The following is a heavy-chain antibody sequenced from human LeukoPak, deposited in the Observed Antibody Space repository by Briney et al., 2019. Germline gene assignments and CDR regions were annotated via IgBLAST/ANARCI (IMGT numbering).Heavy chain of an antibody. J-gene: IGHJ4*02. CDR2: IWYDGSNK. Sequence: GGSLRLSCAASGFTFSNYGMHWVRQAPGKGLEWMAVIWYDGSNKYYADSVKGRFTISRDNSKNTLYLQVNSLRAEDTAVYYCAKDRTRSAYDFDYWGQGTLVTVSS. V-gene: IGHV3-30*02. CDR1: GFTFSNYG. D-gene: IGHD5-12*01. CDR3: AKDRTRSAYDFDY.